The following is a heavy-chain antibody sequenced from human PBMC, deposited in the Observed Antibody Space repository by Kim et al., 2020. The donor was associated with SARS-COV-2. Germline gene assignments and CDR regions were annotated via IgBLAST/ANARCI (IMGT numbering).Heavy chain of an antibody. D-gene: IGHD2-2*01. V-gene: IGHV3-13*04. J-gene: IGHJ6*02. CDR3: ARAPSRWNQLPLITYGMDV. CDR1: GFTFSSYD. Sequence: GGSLRLSCAASGFTFSSYDMHWVRQATGKGLEWVSAIGTAGDTYYPGSVKGRFTISRESAKNSLYLQMNSLRAGDTAVYYCARAPSRWNQLPLITYGMDVWGQGTTVTVSS. CDR2: IGTAGDT.